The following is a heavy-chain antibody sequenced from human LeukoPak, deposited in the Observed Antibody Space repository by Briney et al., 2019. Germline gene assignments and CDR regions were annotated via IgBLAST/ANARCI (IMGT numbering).Heavy chain of an antibody. CDR3: AARGVVPAAMGAFDI. D-gene: IGHD2-2*01. V-gene: IGHV3-23*01. J-gene: IGHJ3*02. CDR2: ISGSGGST. CDR1: GFTFSSYA. Sequence: GGSLRLSCAASGFTFSSYAMSWVRQAPGKGLEWVSAISGSGGSTYYADSVKGRFTISRDNSKNTLYLQMNSLRAEDTAVYYCAARGVVPAAMGAFDIWDQGTMVTVSS.